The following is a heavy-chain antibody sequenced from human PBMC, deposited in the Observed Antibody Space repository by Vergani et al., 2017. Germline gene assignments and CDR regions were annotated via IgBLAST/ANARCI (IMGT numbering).Heavy chain of an antibody. CDR3: ARGIAVAGRDAFDI. CDR1: GGTFSSYT. CDR2: IIPILGIA. J-gene: IGHJ3*02. Sequence: QVQLVQSGAKVKKPGSSVKVSCKASGGTFSSYTISWVRQAPGQGLEWMGRIIPILGIANYAQKFQGRVTITADKSTSTAYMELSSLRSEDTAVYYCARGIAVAGRDAFDIWGQGTMVTVSS. D-gene: IGHD6-19*01. V-gene: IGHV1-69*09.